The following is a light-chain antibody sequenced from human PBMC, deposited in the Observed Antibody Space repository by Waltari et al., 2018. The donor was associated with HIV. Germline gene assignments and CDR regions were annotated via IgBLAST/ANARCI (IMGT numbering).Light chain of an antibody. V-gene: IGLV1-44*01. J-gene: IGLJ3*02. CDR1: SSTIGSNT. CDR3: ATWDDSLNGWV. CDR2: SNN. Sequence: QSVLPQPPSASGTPGQRVTISCSGSSSTIGSNTVNWYRQPPGTAPKLLIYSNNQRPSGVPDRFSGSKSGTSASLAISGLQSDYEADYYCATWDDSLNGWVFGGGTKLTVL.